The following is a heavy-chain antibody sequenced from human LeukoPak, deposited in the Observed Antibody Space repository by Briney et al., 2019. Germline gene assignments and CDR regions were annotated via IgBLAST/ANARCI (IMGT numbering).Heavy chain of an antibody. CDR1: GFMVSTSY. J-gene: IGHJ4*02. Sequence: GGSLRLSCAASGFMVSTSYMTWVRQAPGKGLEWVSIIYSGSSTSHADSVKGRFSISRDSSKNTLYLQMNSLRAEDTAVYYCARDWEYSGYAPPDYWGQGTLVTVSS. CDR2: IYSGSST. V-gene: IGHV3-53*01. CDR3: ARDWEYSGYAPPDY. D-gene: IGHD5-12*01.